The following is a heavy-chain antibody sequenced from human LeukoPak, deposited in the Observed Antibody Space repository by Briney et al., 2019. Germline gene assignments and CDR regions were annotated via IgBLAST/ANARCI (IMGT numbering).Heavy chain of an antibody. CDR2: IWYDGSNK. CDR3: ARRMAAAGTGGGDY. V-gene: IGHV3-33*01. J-gene: IGHJ4*02. Sequence: GRSLRLSCATSGFTFSDYGMHWVRQAPGKGLEWVAVIWYDGSNKYYADSVKGRFTISRDNSKNTLYLQMNSLRAEDTAVYYCARRMAAAGTGGGDYWSQGTLVTVSS. CDR1: GFTFSDYG. D-gene: IGHD6-13*01.